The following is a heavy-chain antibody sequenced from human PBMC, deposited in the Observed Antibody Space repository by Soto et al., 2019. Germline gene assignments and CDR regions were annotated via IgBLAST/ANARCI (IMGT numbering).Heavy chain of an antibody. CDR2: IYYSGST. Sequence: SETLSLTCTVSGGSISSYYWSWIRQPPGKGLEWIGYIYYSGSTNYNPSLKSRVTISVDTSKNQFSLKLSSVTAADTAVYYCARLSRRFGDEGAYFDYWGQGTLVTVSS. V-gene: IGHV4-59*01. D-gene: IGHD3-10*01. J-gene: IGHJ4*02. CDR3: ARLSRRFGDEGAYFDY. CDR1: GGSISSYY.